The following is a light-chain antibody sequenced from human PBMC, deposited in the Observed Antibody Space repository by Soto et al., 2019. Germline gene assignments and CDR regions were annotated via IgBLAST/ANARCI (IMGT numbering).Light chain of an antibody. CDR1: SSNIGAGYD. Sequence: QSVLTQPPSVSGAPGQRVTISCTGSSSNIGAGYDVHWYQQLPGTAPKLLIYGNSNRPSGVPDRFSGSKSGTSASLASTGLQAEDEADYYCQSYDSSLSVSYVFGTGTQLTVL. V-gene: IGLV1-40*01. CDR3: QSYDSSLSVSYV. J-gene: IGLJ1*01. CDR2: GNS.